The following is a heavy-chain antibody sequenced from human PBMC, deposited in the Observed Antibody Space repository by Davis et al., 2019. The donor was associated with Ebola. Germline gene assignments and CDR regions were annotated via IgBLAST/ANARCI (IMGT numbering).Heavy chain of an antibody. V-gene: IGHV1-18*04. J-gene: IGHJ5*02. CDR3: ARDKLSSGWPTYNWFDP. CDR1: GYTFTGYY. Sequence: AASVKVSCKASGYTFTGYYMHWVRQAPGQGLEWMGWISAYNGNTNYAQKLQGRVTMTTDTSTSTAYMELRSLRSDDTAVYYCARDKLSSGWPTYNWFDPWGQGTQVTVSS. D-gene: IGHD6-19*01. CDR2: ISAYNGNT.